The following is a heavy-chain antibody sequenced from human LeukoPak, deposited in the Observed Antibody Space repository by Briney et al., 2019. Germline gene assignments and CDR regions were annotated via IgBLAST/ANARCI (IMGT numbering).Heavy chain of an antibody. V-gene: IGHV4-34*01. CDR3: ARDPEYCSGGSCYTYNWFDP. J-gene: IGHJ5*02. Sequence: SETLSLTCAVYGGSFSGYYWSWIRQPPGKGLEWIGYIYYSGGTNYNPSLKSRVTISVDTSKNQFSLKLSSVTAADTAVYYCARDPEYCSGGSCYTYNWFDPWGQGTLVTVSS. CDR1: GGSFSGYY. CDR2: IYYSGGT. D-gene: IGHD2-15*01.